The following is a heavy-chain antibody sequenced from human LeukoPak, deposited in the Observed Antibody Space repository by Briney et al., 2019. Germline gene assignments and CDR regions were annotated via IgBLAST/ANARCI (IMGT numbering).Heavy chain of an antibody. CDR1: GVSISNYF. D-gene: IGHD1-26*01. J-gene: IGHJ4*02. CDR3: ARNVRGGATYLDF. Sequence: SETLSLTCTVSGVSISNYFWTWIRQPAGKGLEWIGRIYSSGTTNYNPSLKSRVTMSVDTSKNQFSLKLSSVTAADTAMYYCARNVRGGATYLDFWGQGTLVTVSS. CDR2: IYSSGTT. V-gene: IGHV4-4*07.